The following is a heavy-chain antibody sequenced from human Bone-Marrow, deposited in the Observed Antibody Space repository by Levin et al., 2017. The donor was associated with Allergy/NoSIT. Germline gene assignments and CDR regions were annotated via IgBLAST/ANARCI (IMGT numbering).Heavy chain of an antibody. D-gene: IGHD2-15*01. V-gene: IGHV3-53*01. CDR2: IYSGGRT. CDR1: GFTVSDNY. CDR3: VRDLKREGSWTRFDP. Sequence: GGSLRLSCAASGFTVSDNYMSWVRQAPGKGLEWVSVIYSGGRTEYADSVKGRFTISRDNSKNTLYLQMNSLRAEDTAVYYCVRDLKREGSWTRFDPWGQGTLVTVSS. J-gene: IGHJ5*02.